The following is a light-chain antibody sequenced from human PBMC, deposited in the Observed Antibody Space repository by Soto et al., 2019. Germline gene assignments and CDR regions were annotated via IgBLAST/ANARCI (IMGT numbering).Light chain of an antibody. V-gene: IGKV1-12*01. CDR3: KQSSAFPLT. CDR1: QGINNW. Sequence: DIQMTQSPSSVSASVGDRVTITCRASQGINNWLAWYQQKPGKAPELLIYAVSYLQSGVPSRFSGSGSGTDFTLTISRLQPEDFATYFCKQSSAFPLTFGGGTKVDIK. J-gene: IGKJ4*01. CDR2: AVS.